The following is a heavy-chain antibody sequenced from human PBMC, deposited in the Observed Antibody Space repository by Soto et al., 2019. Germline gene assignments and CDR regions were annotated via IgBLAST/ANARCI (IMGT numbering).Heavy chain of an antibody. J-gene: IGHJ6*02. D-gene: IGHD1-26*01. V-gene: IGHV4-59*12. CDR3: ARDTAGLSGYGMDV. Sequence: SETLSLTGTVSGGSMNNNYWNWIRQTPGKGLEWIGYIYPSGYSKYNPSLKSRVTLSVDTSKNQFSLKLTSVTAADTAIYYCARDTAGLSGYGMDVWSQGTTVTVSS. CDR2: IYPSGYS. CDR1: GGSMNNNY.